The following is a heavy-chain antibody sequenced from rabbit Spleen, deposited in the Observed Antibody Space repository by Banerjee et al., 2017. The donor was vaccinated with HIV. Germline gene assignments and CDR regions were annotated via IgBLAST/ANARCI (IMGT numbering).Heavy chain of an antibody. CDR3: ARDGAGGSYFAL. V-gene: IGHV1S47*01. Sequence: QEHLVESGGGLVQPGGSLTLSCKASRFDFNSGGVSWVRQAPGKGLEWIGYIDPVFGSTYYATWVNGRFTISSHNAQNTVDLQMNSLTAADTATYFCARDGAGGSYFALWGQGTLVTVS. CDR2: IDPVFGST. D-gene: IGHD8-1*01. J-gene: IGHJ4*01. CDR1: RFDFNSGG.